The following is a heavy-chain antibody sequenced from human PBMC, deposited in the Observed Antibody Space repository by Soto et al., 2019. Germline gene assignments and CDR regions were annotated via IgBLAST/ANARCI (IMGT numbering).Heavy chain of an antibody. CDR2: IIPFFGTP. CDR3: ARDKGAYYSNLVY. Sequence: QVLLVQSGAEVKKPGSSVKVSCKLSGATFSSYAMSWVRQAPGQGLEWIGGIIPFFGTPNYAQKFQGRVTITADTSTATSYMELSSLRSDDTAVYYCARDKGAYYSNLVYWGQATLVTVSS. D-gene: IGHD3-22*01. V-gene: IGHV1-69*06. J-gene: IGHJ4*02. CDR1: GATFSSYA.